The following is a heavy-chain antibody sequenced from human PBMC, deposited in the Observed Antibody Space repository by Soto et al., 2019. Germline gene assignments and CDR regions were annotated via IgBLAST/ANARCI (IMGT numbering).Heavy chain of an antibody. J-gene: IGHJ6*02. Sequence: QVQLVQSGAEVKKPGASVKVSCKASGYTFSNYGISWVRQGPGQGLEWMGWISGYNGNTHYEEKVQDRIKMTTDTSTSTTYLELRSLRSDDTAVYFCARDPGFGFGYSYAFAMDVWGHRTTVTVSS. CDR2: ISGYNGNT. CDR3: ARDPGFGFGYSYAFAMDV. V-gene: IGHV1-18*01. D-gene: IGHD5-18*01. CDR1: GYTFSNYG.